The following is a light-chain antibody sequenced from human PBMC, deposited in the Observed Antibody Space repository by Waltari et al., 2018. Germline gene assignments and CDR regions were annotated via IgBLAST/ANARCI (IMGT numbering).Light chain of an antibody. CDR1: QSISSH. Sequence: DMQMTQSPSSLSASIRDRVTITCRASQSISSHLNWYQQKPGKAPNLLIYAASNLQSGVPSMFSGSGSGTDFTLTISSLQPEDFATYYCQQSYSTPYTFGQGTKLEIK. V-gene: IGKV1-39*01. CDR2: AAS. J-gene: IGKJ2*01. CDR3: QQSYSTPYT.